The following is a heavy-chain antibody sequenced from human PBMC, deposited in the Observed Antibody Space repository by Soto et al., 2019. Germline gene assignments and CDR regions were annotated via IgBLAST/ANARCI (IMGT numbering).Heavy chain of an antibody. CDR2: INAGNGNT. V-gene: IGHV1-3*01. J-gene: IGHJ6*02. CDR1: GYTFTSYA. CDR3: ARDHAFWSGSIRAQDYYYGMDV. Sequence: ASVKVSCKASGYTFTSYAMHWVRQAPGQRLEWMGWINAGNGNTKYSQKFQGRVTMTTDTSTSTAYMELRSLRSDDTAVYYCARDHAFWSGSIRAQDYYYGMDVWGQGTTVTVSS. D-gene: IGHD3-3*01.